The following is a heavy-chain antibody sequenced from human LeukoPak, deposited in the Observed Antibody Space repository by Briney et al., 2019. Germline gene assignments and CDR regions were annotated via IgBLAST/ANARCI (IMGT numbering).Heavy chain of an antibody. CDR3: ARGFKSYYFDD. Sequence: SETLSLTCTVSGGSISTYFWSWIRQPPGKGLEWIGYIYYTGSTNQNPSLESRVTVSVDTSKNQFSMKLSSMTAADTAIYYCARGFKSYYFDDWGQGTLVTVSA. CDR2: IYYTGST. CDR1: GGSISTYF. D-gene: IGHD3/OR15-3a*01. J-gene: IGHJ4*02. V-gene: IGHV4-59*01.